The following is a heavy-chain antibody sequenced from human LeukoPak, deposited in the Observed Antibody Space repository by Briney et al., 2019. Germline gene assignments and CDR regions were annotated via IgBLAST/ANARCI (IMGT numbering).Heavy chain of an antibody. CDR2: INHSGST. D-gene: IGHD6-13*01. V-gene: IGHV4-34*01. CDR1: GGSFSGYY. Sequence: SETLSLTCAVYGGSFSGYYWSWIRQPPGKGLEWIGEINHSGSTNYNPSLKSRVTISVDMSKNQFSLKLSSVTAADTAVYYCARRTSSSWYNWFDPWGQGTLVTVSS. J-gene: IGHJ5*02. CDR3: ARRTSSSWYNWFDP.